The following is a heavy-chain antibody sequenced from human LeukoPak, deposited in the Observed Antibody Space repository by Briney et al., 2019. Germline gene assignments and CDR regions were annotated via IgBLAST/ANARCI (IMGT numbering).Heavy chain of an antibody. CDR1: GFTFTTYW. CDR3: ARGFEGYPFGWWFDP. V-gene: IGHV3-74*01. CDR2: VGADGSST. Sequence: PGGSLRLSCVVSGFTFTTYWMHWVRQAPGKGLVWVSRVGADGSSTIYADSVKGRFTISRDNGINTVYLQMNSLRAEDTAVYYCARGFEGYPFGWWFDPWGQGTLVTVSS. J-gene: IGHJ5*02. D-gene: IGHD3-10*01.